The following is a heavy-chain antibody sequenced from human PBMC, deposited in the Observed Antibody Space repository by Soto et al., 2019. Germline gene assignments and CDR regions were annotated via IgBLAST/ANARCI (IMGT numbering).Heavy chain of an antibody. CDR1: GFAFSNYS. CDR3: ARGTKGGSPPL. CDR2: ISSSSTNT. V-gene: IGHV3-48*02. Sequence: GGSLSLSCAGSGFAFSNYSMNWVRQAPGKGLEWVSYISSSSTNTYYAASVRGRFTISRDNAKNSLYLRMNSLKDEDTAVYYCARGTKGGSPPLWGQGTQVTVSS. J-gene: IGHJ4*02. D-gene: IGHD1-7*01.